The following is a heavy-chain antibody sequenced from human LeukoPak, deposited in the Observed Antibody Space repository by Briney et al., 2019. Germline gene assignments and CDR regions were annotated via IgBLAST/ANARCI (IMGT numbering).Heavy chain of an antibody. V-gene: IGHV3-11*01. CDR2: IGRSGGTK. J-gene: IGHJ6*01. Sequence: GGSLRLSCAASGFTFSNYSMSWIRQAPGKGLEWVSYIGRSGGTKYYADSVKGRFTISRDNAKNSLYLQMNSLRAEDPALYSCARVAAPSYGFYYACMEAWGEKATVTV. D-gene: IGHD6-13*01. CDR1: GFTFSNYS. CDR3: ARVAAPSYGFYYACMEA.